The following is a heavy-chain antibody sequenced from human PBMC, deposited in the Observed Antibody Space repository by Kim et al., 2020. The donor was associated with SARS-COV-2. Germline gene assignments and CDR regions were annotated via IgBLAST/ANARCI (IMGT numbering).Heavy chain of an antibody. CDR1: GYTFTSSH. V-gene: IGHV1-46*03. CDR2: INPSGGST. D-gene: IGHD3-10*01. Sequence: ASVKVSCKASGYTFTSSHIQWVRQAPGQGLEWMGVINPSGGSTTYAQKLQGRVNMTRDTSTGTVYMELSSLRSEDTALYYCARGTWGGGGWGYGSGQYNRFDPWGQGTLVTVSS. J-gene: IGHJ5*02. CDR3: ARGTWGGGGWGYGSGQYNRFDP.